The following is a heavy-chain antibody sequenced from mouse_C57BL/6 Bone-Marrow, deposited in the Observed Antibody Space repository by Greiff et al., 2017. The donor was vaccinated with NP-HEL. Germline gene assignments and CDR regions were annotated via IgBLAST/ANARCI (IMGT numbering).Heavy chain of an antibody. Sequence: QVQLKQSGAELARPGASVKLSCKASGYTFTSYGISWVKQRTGQGLEWIGEIYPRSGNTYYNEKFKGKATLTADKSSSTAYMELRSLTSEDSAVYFCARDAWLLRYFDDWGQGTTRTVSS. V-gene: IGHV1-81*01. CDR1: GYTFTSYG. CDR2: IYPRSGNT. J-gene: IGHJ2*01. CDR3: ARDAWLLRYFDD. D-gene: IGHD2-3*01.